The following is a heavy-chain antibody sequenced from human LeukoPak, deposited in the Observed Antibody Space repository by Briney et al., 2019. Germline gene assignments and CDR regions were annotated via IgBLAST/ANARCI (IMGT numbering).Heavy chain of an antibody. J-gene: IGHJ4*02. V-gene: IGHV4-4*07. CDR3: ARSITIFGVERGEE. CDR2: IYTSGTT. D-gene: IGHD3-3*01. Sequence: PSETLSLTCTVSGGSISTYYWSWIRQPAGKGLEWIGRIYTSGTTNYNPSLKSRVTISVDTSKNQFSLKLSSVTAADTAVYYCARSITIFGVERGEEWGQGTLVTVSS. CDR1: GGSISTYY.